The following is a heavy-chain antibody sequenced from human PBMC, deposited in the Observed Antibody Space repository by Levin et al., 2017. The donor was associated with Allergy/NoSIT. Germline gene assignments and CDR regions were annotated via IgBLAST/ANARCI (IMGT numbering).Heavy chain of an antibody. CDR3: ARQPGAQDSSSWYYYDYGMDV. D-gene: IGHD6-13*01. V-gene: IGHV4-39*01. Sequence: SETLSLTCTVSGGSISSSSYYWGWIRQPPGKGLEWIGSIYYSGSTYYNPSLKSRVTISVDTSKNQFSLKLSSVTAADTAVYYCARQPGAQDSSSWYYYDYGMDVWGQGTTVTVSS. CDR2: IYYSGST. J-gene: IGHJ6*02. CDR1: GGSISSSSYY.